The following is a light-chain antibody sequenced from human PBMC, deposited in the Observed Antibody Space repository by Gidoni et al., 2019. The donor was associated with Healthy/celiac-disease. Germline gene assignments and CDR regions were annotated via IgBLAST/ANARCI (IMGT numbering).Light chain of an antibody. J-gene: IGLJ2*01. CDR1: KLGAKY. CDR3: QAWDSSPVV. Sequence: SYELTQPPSVSVSPGQTASITCSGDKLGAKYACRYQQKPGQSPVMVIYQDSKRPSGIPERFSGSNSGNTATLTISGTQAMDEADYYCQAWDSSPVVFGGGTKLTVL. CDR2: QDS. V-gene: IGLV3-1*01.